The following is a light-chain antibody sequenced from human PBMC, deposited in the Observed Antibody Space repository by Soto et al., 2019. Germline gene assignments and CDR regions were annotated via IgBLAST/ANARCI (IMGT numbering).Light chain of an antibody. CDR3: QQANSFPIT. V-gene: IGKV1-12*01. Sequence: DIQMTQSPSSVSASVGDRVTITCRASQGISSWLAWYQKKPGKAPNLVIYAASSLQSGVPSRFSGSESGTDFTLTISSLQPEDCAIYFCQQANSFPITFGQGTRLEIK. CDR2: AAS. J-gene: IGKJ5*01. CDR1: QGISSW.